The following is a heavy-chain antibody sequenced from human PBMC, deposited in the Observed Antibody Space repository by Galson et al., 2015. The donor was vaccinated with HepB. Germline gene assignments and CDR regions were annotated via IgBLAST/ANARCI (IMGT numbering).Heavy chain of an antibody. D-gene: IGHD5-18*01. J-gene: IGHJ6*02. CDR2: ISYDGSNK. Sequence: SLRLSCAASGFTFSSYAMHWVRQAPGKGLEWVAVISYDGSNKYYADSVKGRFTISRDNSKNTLYLQMNSLRAEDTAVYYCAREDVVGGYSYVWRLYYYYGMDVWGQGTTVTVSS. CDR3: AREDVVGGYSYVWRLYYYYGMDV. CDR1: GFTFSSYA. V-gene: IGHV3-30-3*01.